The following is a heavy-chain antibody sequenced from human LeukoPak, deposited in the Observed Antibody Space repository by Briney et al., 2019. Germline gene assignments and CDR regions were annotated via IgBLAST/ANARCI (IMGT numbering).Heavy chain of an antibody. D-gene: IGHD4-11*01. CDR3: ARDPSYSNHFDY. CDR1: GFTFSSYS. J-gene: IGHJ4*02. V-gene: IGHV3-48*01. Sequence: GGCLRLSCAASGFTFSSYSMNWVRQAPGKGLEWVSYTGSSSSTIYYADSVKGRFTISRDNAKNSLYLQMNSLRAEDTAVYYCARDPSYSNHFDYWGQGTLVTVSS. CDR2: TGSSSSTI.